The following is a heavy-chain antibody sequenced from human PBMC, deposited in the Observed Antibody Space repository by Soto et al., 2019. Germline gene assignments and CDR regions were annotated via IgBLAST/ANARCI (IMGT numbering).Heavy chain of an antibody. CDR1: GYTFTCYG. CDR3: AREPDYYNSSADDGMDV. V-gene: IGHV1-18*01. J-gene: IGHJ6*02. D-gene: IGHD3-22*01. Sequence: QVQLVQSGAEVKKPGASVKVSCKASGYTFTCYGISWVRQAPGLWLEWMGWISAYNGNTNYAQKLQGRVTMTTDTSTSIAYMELRSLRSHDTALYYCAREPDYYNSSADDGMDVWSQATTLTASS. CDR2: ISAYNGNT.